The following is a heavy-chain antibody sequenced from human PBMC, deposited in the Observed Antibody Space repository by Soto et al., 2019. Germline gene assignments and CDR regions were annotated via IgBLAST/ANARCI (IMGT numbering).Heavy chain of an antibody. J-gene: IGHJ4*02. CDR3: ARGVFYYYGSSGYSPYY. V-gene: IGHV3-30-3*01. CDR2: ISFDGSKK. Sequence: PGGSLRLSCEGSGFTSSSYVMHWVRQAPGKGLEWVALISFDGSKKNYADSVKGRFTISRDNSKNMMYLQMNSLRPEDTAVYYCARGVFYYYGSSGYSPYYWSQGTLVTVSS. CDR1: GFTSSSYV. D-gene: IGHD3-22*01.